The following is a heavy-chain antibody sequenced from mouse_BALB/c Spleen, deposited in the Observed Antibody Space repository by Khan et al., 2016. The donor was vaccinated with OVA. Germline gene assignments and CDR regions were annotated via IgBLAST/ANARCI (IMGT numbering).Heavy chain of an antibody. D-gene: IGHD1-3*01. Sequence: EVQLVESGPGLVKPSQSLSLTCTVTGYSITSDYAWNWIRQFPGNKLEWMGYISYSGSTSYNPSLKSRISITRDTSKNQFFLQLNSVTTEDTATYYYARDSSRYNCTMDYWGQGTAVTVSS. J-gene: IGHJ4*01. CDR2: ISYSGST. CDR3: ARDSSRYNCTMDY. V-gene: IGHV3-2*02. CDR1: GYSITSDYA.